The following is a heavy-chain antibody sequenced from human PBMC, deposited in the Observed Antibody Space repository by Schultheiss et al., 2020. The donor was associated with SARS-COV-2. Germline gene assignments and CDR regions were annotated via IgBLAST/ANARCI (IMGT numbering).Heavy chain of an antibody. V-gene: IGHV1-18*01. CDR3: ARDFGVLTTPAHLRRRAFDI. Sequence: ASVKVSCKASGYTFTSYDINWVRQATGQGLEWMGWISAYNGNTNYAQKLQGRVTMTTDTSTSTAYMELRSLRSDDTAVYYCARDFGVLTTPAHLRRRAFDIWGQGTMVTVSS. CDR1: GYTFTSYD. J-gene: IGHJ3*02. CDR2: ISAYNGNT. D-gene: IGHD4/OR15-4a*01.